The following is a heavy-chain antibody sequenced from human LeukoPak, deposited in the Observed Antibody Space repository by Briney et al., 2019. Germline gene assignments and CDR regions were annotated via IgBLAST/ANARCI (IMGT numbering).Heavy chain of an antibody. CDR1: GGTFSSYA. D-gene: IGHD3-22*01. V-gene: IGHV1-69*01. J-gene: IGHJ4*02. CDR3: ARARHYYDSSGYQGY. Sequence: AASVTVSCKASGGTFSSYAISWVRQAPGQGLEWMGGIIPIFGTANYAQKFQGRVTITADESTSTAYMELSSLRSEDTAVYYCARARHYYDSSGYQGYWGQATLVTVSS. CDR2: IIPIFGTA.